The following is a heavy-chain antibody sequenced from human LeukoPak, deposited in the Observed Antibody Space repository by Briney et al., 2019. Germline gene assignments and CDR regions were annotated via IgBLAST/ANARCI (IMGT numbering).Heavy chain of an antibody. CDR2: IYYSGST. V-gene: IGHV4-59*01. CDR3: ARVGAAGDYYFDY. D-gene: IGHD6-13*01. Sequence: SETLSLTCTVSGGSISSYYWSWIRQPPGKGLEWIGYIYYSGSTNYNPSLKSRVTISEDTSKNQFSLKLTSVTAADTAVYYCARVGAAGDYYFDYWGQGTLVTVSS. J-gene: IGHJ4*02. CDR1: GGSISSYY.